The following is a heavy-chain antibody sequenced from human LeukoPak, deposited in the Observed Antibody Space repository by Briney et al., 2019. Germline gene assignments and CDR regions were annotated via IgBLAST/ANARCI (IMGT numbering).Heavy chain of an antibody. CDR2: INHSGST. CDR3: ARYGCSGGSCYLHFDY. V-gene: IGHV4-34*01. J-gene: IGHJ4*02. D-gene: IGHD2-15*01. Sequence: SETLSLTCAVYSGSFSGYYWSWIRQPPGKGLEWIGEINHSGSTNYNPSLKRRVTISVDTSKNQFSLKLSSVTAADTAVYYCARYGCSGGSCYLHFDYWGQGTLVTVSS. CDR1: SGSFSGYY.